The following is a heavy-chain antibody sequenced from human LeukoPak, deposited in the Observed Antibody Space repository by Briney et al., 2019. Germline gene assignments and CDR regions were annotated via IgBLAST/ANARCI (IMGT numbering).Heavy chain of an antibody. J-gene: IGHJ4*02. CDR1: GFTFSSYT. V-gene: IGHV3-21*01. CDR2: ISSSSTYI. Sequence: GGSLRLSCAASGFTFSSYTMNWVRQAPGKGLEWVSSISSSSTYIYYADSVKGRFTTSRDNAKNSLYLQMNSLRAEDTAVYYCARDLGGATSHYYFDYWGQGTLVTVSS. D-gene: IGHD5-24*01. CDR3: ARDLGGATSHYYFDY.